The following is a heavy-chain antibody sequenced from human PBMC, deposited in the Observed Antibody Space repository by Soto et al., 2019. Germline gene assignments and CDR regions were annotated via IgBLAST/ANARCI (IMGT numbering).Heavy chain of an antibody. CDR1: GNSISSGGYY. D-gene: IGHD3-3*01. CDR2: IYYTGST. Sequence: PSETLSLTCTVSGNSISSGGYYWTWIRQHPEKGLEWIGYIYYTGSTYYNPSLKSRLIISVDPSKNQFSLKLSSVTAADTAVYYCARDWNGYNYYYGLDVWGQGATVTVS. V-gene: IGHV4-31*03. J-gene: IGHJ6*02. CDR3: ARDWNGYNYYYGLDV.